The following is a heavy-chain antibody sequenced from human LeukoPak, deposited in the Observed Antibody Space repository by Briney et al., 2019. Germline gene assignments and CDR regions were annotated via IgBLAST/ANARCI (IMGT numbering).Heavy chain of an antibody. CDR2: IYYSGST. CDR1: GGSISSSSYY. CDR3: ARDGYSGSDAL. D-gene: IGHD5-12*01. Sequence: SETLSLTCTVSGGSISSSSYYWGWIRQPPGKGLEWIGTIYYSGSTYYNPSLKSRVTISVDTSKNQFSLKLSSVTAADTAVYYCARDGYSGSDALWGQGTLVTVSS. J-gene: IGHJ4*02. V-gene: IGHV4-39*07.